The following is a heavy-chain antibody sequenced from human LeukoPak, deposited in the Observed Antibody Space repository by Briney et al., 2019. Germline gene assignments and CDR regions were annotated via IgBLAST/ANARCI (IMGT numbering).Heavy chain of an antibody. D-gene: IGHD6-19*01. CDR1: GFTFSDYY. V-gene: IGHV3-11*06. CDR2: ISSSSGYT. Sequence: GGSLRLSCAASGFTFSDYYMSWIRQAPGKGLEWISYISSSSGYTNYADSVKGRFAISRDNAKNSLYLQMNSLRAEDTAVYYCAITGYSSGWYKYFDYWGQGTLVTVSS. J-gene: IGHJ4*02. CDR3: AITGYSSGWYKYFDY.